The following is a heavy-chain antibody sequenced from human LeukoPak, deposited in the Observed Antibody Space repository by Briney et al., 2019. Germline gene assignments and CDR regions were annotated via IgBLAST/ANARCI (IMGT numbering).Heavy chain of an antibody. J-gene: IGHJ3*02. CDR2: IYHSGST. V-gene: IGHV4-30-2*01. CDR1: GGSISSGGYY. Sequence: PSETLSLTCTVSGGSISSGGYYWSWIRQPPGKGLEWIGYIYHSGSTYYNPSLKSRVTISVDRSKNQFSLKLSSVTAADTAVYYCAREDLGKTNWKGAFDIWGQGTMVTVSS. CDR3: AREDLGKTNWKGAFDI. D-gene: IGHD1-1*01.